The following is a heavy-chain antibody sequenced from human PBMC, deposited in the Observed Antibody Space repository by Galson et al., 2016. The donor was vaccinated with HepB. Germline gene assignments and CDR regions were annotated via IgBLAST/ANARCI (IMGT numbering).Heavy chain of an antibody. CDR3: ASSSPLAPDDAFDI. J-gene: IGHJ3*02. CDR2: IYFSGTT. V-gene: IGHV4-39*01. CDR1: GGSISTYSYY. D-gene: IGHD6-25*01. Sequence: LSLACNASGGSISTYSYYWGWIRQSPTKGLEWIGSIYFSGTTYYNPSLKSRVTISVDTSKNQISLTLSSVTAADTTVYLCASSSPLAPDDAFDIWGQGTMVIVSS.